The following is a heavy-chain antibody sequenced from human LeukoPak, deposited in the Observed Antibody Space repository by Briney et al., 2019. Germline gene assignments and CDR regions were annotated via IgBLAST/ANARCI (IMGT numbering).Heavy chain of an antibody. CDR3: ARAAQGFDY. CDR1: GVTFSSYG. V-gene: IGHV3-33*08. CDR2: IWYDGSNK. J-gene: IGHJ4*02. Sequence: GGSLRLSCVASGVTFSSYGMHWVRQAPGKGLEWVAVIWYDGSNKYYADSVKGRFTISRDNSKNTLYLQMNSLRAEDTAVYYCARAAQGFDYWGQGTLVTVSS.